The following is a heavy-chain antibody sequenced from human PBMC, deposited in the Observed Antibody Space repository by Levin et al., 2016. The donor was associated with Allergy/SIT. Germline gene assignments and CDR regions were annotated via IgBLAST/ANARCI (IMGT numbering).Heavy chain of an antibody. Sequence: GESLKISCAASGFTFSSYDIHWVRQATGKGLEWVSLIGTRGDTHYADSVKGRFTISRENAKNSLYLQMNSLKVEDTAVYYCVRDSSGHGLDVWGQGTTVTVSS. CDR1: GFTFSSYD. V-gene: IGHV3-13*01. CDR2: IGTRGDT. J-gene: IGHJ6*02. CDR3: VRDSSGHGLDV.